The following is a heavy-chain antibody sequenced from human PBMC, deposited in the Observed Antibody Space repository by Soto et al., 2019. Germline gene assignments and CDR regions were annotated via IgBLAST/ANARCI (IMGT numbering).Heavy chain of an antibody. D-gene: IGHD3-16*01. Sequence: SETLSLTXTVSGGSISSSNYYWGWIRQPPGKGLEWIGSIYYSGSTSYNSSLKSRVTISVDTSKNQFSLRLSSVTAADTAVYYCASPTLGAFDIWGQGTMVTVSS. CDR2: IYYSGST. CDR3: ASPTLGAFDI. J-gene: IGHJ3*02. CDR1: GGSISSSNYY. V-gene: IGHV4-39*01.